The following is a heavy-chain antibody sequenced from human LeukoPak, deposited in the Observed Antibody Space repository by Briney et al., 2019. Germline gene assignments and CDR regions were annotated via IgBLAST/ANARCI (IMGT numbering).Heavy chain of an antibody. CDR1: GSTFSDSW. V-gene: IGHV3-7*05. CDR2: INQDGGEK. D-gene: IGHD3-22*01. CDR3: ATYYYDSSGCND. Sequence: PGGSLRLSCAASGSTFSDSWMTWVRQAPGKGLEWVANINQDGGEKFYVDSVKGRFTISRDNAKNSLYLQMNSLRAEDTAVYYCATYYYDSSGCNDWGQGTLVTASS. J-gene: IGHJ4*02.